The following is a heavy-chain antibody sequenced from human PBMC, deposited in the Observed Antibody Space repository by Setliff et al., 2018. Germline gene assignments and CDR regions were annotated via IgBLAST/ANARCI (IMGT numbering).Heavy chain of an antibody. CDR1: GGSFSTYY. Sequence: ETLSLTCAVYGGSFSTYYWIWIRQPPGKGLEWIGYIYHSGSTYYNPSLKSRVTISVDRSKNQFSLKLSSVTAADTAVYYCARGLERNAFDIWGQGTMVTVSS. CDR2: IYHSGST. J-gene: IGHJ3*02. D-gene: IGHD1-1*01. CDR3: ARGLERNAFDI. V-gene: IGHV4-34*01.